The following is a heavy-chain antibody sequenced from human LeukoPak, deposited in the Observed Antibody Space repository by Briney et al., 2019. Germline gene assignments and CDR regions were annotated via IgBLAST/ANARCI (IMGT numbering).Heavy chain of an antibody. CDR2: IYNTGTT. J-gene: IGHJ5*02. D-gene: IGHD5-18*01. CDR3: AKDLDTAMYWFDL. Sequence: SETLSLTCTVSGGSISGYYWSWIRQPPGKGLEWIGYIYNTGTTSYNPSLKSRVSISVDTSKNQFSLRLSSVTAADTAVYYCAKDLDTAMYWFDLWGQGTLVTVSS. V-gene: IGHV4-59*01. CDR1: GGSISGYY.